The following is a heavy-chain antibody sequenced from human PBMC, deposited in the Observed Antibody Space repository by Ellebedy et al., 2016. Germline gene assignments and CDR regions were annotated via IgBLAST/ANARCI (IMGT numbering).Heavy chain of an antibody. J-gene: IGHJ3*02. CDR2: INHSGST. Sequence: SETLSLXXAVYGGSFSGYYWSWIRQPPGKGLEWIGEINHSGSTNYNPSLKSRVTISVDTSKNQFSLKLSSVTAADTAVYYCARDIIRFPDAFDIWGQGTMVTVSS. V-gene: IGHV4-34*01. D-gene: IGHD3-3*01. CDR1: GGSFSGYY. CDR3: ARDIIRFPDAFDI.